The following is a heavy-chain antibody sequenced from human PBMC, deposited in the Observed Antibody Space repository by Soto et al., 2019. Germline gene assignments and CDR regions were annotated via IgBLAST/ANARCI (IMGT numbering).Heavy chain of an antibody. V-gene: IGHV3-53*01. CDR1: GFTVSSNY. J-gene: IGHJ4*02. D-gene: IGHD6-13*01. CDR3: ARVLSSSWYFDY. Sequence: GGSLRLSCAASGFTVSSNYMSWVRQAPGKGLEWVSVIYSGGSTYYADSVKGRFTISRDNSKNTLYLQMNSLRAEDTAVYYCARVLSSSWYFDYWGQGTLVTVSS. CDR2: IYSGGST.